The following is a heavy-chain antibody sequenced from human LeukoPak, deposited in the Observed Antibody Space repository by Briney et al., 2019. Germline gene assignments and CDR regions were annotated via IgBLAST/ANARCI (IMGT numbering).Heavy chain of an antibody. J-gene: IGHJ2*01. CDR2: IRSSHRPI. D-gene: IGHD3-22*01. CDR1: GFTFSTFE. Sequence: GGSLSLSCAPSGFTFSTFEMNWVRPAPGKGLEWVSYIRSSHRPIYYADSVKGRLTITRDNAQNSLYLQMNNLRAEDTAVYYCARVLSYYDSSGSYGDWYLDLWGRGTLVTVSS. CDR3: ARVLSYYDSSGSYGDWYLDL. V-gene: IGHV3-48*03.